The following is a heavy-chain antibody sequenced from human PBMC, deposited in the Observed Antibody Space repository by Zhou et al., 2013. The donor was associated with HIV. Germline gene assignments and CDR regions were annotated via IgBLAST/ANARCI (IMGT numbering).Heavy chain of an antibody. CDR3: AIKGTGDRGWFDP. Sequence: QVQLIQSGAEVKRPGSSVMVSCKASGGTFNNYDISWVRQAPGQGPEWMGGVIPTFGKTTYAQNFQGRVTITTDASTSTAYMQLSSLRSDDTAIYYCAIKGTGDRGWFDPWGQGTLVTVSS. CDR2: VIPTFGKT. V-gene: IGHV1-69*05. CDR1: GGTFNNYD. J-gene: IGHJ5*02. D-gene: IGHD7-27*01.